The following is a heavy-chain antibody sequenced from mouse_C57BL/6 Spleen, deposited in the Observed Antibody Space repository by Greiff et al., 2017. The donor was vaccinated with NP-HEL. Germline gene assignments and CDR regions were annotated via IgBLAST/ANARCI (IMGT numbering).Heavy chain of an antibody. CDR2: INPSTGGT. CDR3: ARKEGLLLRSDYFDY. D-gene: IGHD1-1*01. CDR1: GYSFTGYY. Sequence: EVQLVESGPELVKPGASVKISCKASGYSFTGYYMNWVKQSPEKSLEWIGEINPSTGGTTYNQKFKAKATLTVDKSSSTAYMQLKSLTSEDSAVYYCARKEGLLLRSDYFDYWGQGTTLTVSS. V-gene: IGHV1-42*01. J-gene: IGHJ2*01.